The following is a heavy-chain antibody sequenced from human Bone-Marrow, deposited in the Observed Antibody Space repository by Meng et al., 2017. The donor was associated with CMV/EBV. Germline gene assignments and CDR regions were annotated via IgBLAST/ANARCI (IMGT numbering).Heavy chain of an antibody. D-gene: IGHD2-21*01. J-gene: IGHJ5*02. CDR1: GYTFSSYG. CDR3: AREPQSTWFDP. CDR2: IHPESGGT. Sequence: ASVKVSCKASGYTFSSYGISWVRHTPGQGLEWMGWIHPESGGTKYAENFQGRVTMTRDTSNSTAYMELSSLRSDDTAVYYCAREPQSTWFDPWGQGTLVTVSS. V-gene: IGHV1-2*02.